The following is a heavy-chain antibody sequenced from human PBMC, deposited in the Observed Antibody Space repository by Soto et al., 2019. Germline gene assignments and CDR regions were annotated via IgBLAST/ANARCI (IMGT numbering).Heavy chain of an antibody. V-gene: IGHV1-69*08. J-gene: IGHJ4*02. CDR2: IIPILGIA. CDR1: GGTFSSYT. Sequence: QVQLVQSGAEVKKPGSSVKVSCKASGGTFSSYTISWVRQAPGQGLEWMGRIIPILGIANYAQKFQGRVTITADKPTGTAYMELSSLRSEDTAVYYCARDPYYGVTNAGIWGQGTLVTVSS. CDR3: ARDPYYGVTNAGI. D-gene: IGHD4-17*01.